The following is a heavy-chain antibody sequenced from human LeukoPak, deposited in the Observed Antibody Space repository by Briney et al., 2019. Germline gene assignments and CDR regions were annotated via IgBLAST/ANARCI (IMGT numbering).Heavy chain of an antibody. V-gene: IGHV1-18*01. CDR1: GYTFTSYG. Sequence: ASVWVSCKASGYTFTSYGISWVRQAPGQGLEWMGWITVYNGNTNYTQKLQGRVTMTTDTSTSTAYMEPRSLRSDDTAVYYCARDWHCSGGSCYSDYWGQGTLVTVSS. D-gene: IGHD2-15*01. J-gene: IGHJ4*02. CDR3: ARDWHCSGGSCYSDY. CDR2: ITVYNGNT.